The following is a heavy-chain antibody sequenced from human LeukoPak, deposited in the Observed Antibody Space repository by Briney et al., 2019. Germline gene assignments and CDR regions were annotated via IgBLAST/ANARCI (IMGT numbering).Heavy chain of an antibody. J-gene: IGHJ4*02. V-gene: IGHV1-18*01. CDR3: AGSFPYSYYDYSWGSYRPLFDY. CDR1: GYTFTSYG. D-gene: IGHD3-16*02. CDR2: ISAYNGNT. Sequence: GASVKVSCKASGYTFTSYGISWVRQAPGQGLEWMGWISAYNGNTNYAQKLQGRVTMTTDTSTSRAYMVLRSLRSDYTAVYYCAGSFPYSYYDYSWGSYRPLFDYWGQGTLVTVSS.